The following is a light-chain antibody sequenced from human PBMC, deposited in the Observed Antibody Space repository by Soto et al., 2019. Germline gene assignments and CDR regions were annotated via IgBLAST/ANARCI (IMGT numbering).Light chain of an antibody. V-gene: IGKV3-20*01. CDR2: DAS. CDR1: QSIGNF. J-gene: IGKJ5*01. CDR3: QQYGTSPIT. Sequence: MFTHSPGTLSLSTGERATLSCRASQSIGNFLAWYQQKPGQPPRLLIFDASNRAAGVPARFSGSGSGTDFTLTISSLEPEDFAVYYCQQYGTSPITFGQGTRLEIK.